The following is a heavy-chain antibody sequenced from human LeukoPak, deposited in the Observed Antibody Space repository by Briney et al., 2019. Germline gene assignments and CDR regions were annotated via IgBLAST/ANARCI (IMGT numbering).Heavy chain of an antibody. Sequence: SETLSLTCTVPGGSISSGSYYWAWIRQPPEKGLEWIGGVYDFGNAYHNPSLKSRVTISVDTSKNQFSLRLSSVTAADTAVYYCARGREETYYYDSSGYFDYWGQGTLVTVSS. CDR3: ARGREETYYYDSSGYFDY. V-gene: IGHV4-39*01. CDR1: GGSISSGSYY. D-gene: IGHD3-22*01. J-gene: IGHJ4*02. CDR2: VYDFGNA.